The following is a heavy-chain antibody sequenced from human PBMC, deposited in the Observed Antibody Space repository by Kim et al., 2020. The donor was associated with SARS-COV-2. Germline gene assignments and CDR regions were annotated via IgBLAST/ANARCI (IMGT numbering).Heavy chain of an antibody. CDR3: AGEVVATENYYYCGMDV. CDR2: IYYSGST. Sequence: SETLSLTCTVSGGSISSSSYYWGWIRQPPGKGLEWIGSIYYSGSTYYNPSLKSRVTISVDTSKNQFSLKLSSVTAADTAVYYCAGEVVATENYYYCGMDVWGQGTTVTVSS. CDR1: GGSISSSSYY. V-gene: IGHV4-39*02. J-gene: IGHJ6*02. D-gene: IGHD2-21*01.